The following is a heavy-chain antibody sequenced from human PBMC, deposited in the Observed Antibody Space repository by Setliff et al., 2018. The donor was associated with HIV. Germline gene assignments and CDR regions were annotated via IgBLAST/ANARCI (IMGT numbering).Heavy chain of an antibody. CDR2: INTDGSNT. J-gene: IGHJ4*02. D-gene: IGHD2-8*02. CDR3: VKDAYSTGKPGIS. CDR1: GFTFSSSW. Sequence: PGGSLRLSCAASGFTFSSSWMHWVRQALGKGLVWVSRINTDGSNTNYADSVKGRFTISKDNFENVVYLQMNSLRVDDTAVYYCVKDAYSTGKPGISWGQGTQVTVSS. V-gene: IGHV3-74*01.